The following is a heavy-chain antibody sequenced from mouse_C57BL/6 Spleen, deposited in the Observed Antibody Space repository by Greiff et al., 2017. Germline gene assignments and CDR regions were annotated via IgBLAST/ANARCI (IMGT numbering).Heavy chain of an antibody. CDR2: INPNNGGT. J-gene: IGHJ4*01. CDR3: ARGDSSGYNYAMDY. CDR1: GYTFTDYY. Sequence: QLQQSGPELVKPGASVKISCKASGYTFTDYYMNWVKQSHGKSLEWIGDINPNNGGTSYNQKFKGKATLTVDKSSSTAYMELRSLTSEDSAVYYCARGDSSGYNYAMDYWGQGTSVTVSS. D-gene: IGHD3-2*02. V-gene: IGHV1-26*01.